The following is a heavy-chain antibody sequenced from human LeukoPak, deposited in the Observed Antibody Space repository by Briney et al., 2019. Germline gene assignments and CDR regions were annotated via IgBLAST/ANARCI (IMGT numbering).Heavy chain of an antibody. CDR2: FDYSGST. Sequence: SETLSLTCTVSGGSIRGTSYYWGWTRPPPGKGLEWIGSFDYSGSTYYNASLNSRVTISIDTANKQSSRKLTSVTAADTAVYYCARHGSAGTAGGQGTQVTVSS. D-gene: IGHD6-13*01. CDR1: GGSIRGTSYY. CDR3: ARHGSAGTA. V-gene: IGHV4-39*01. J-gene: IGHJ1*01.